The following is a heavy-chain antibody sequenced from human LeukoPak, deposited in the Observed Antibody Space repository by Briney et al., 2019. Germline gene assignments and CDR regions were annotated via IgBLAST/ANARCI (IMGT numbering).Heavy chain of an antibody. J-gene: IGHJ4*02. CDR1: GFIVNSNY. CDR3: ARDKGDYDTSGSLFVF. CDR2: ISYDGSNK. Sequence: GGSLRLSCAASGFIVNSNYMNWVRQAPGKGLEWVAVISYDGSNKYYADSVKGRFTISRDNAKSSLYLQMNSLRAGDTAVYYCARDKGDYDTSGSLFVFGGQGTPVTVSS. V-gene: IGHV3-30-3*01. D-gene: IGHD3-22*01.